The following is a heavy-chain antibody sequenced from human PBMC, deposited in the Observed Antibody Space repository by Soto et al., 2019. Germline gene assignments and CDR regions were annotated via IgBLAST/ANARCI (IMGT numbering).Heavy chain of an antibody. Sequence: QVQLVQSGAEVKKPGSAVKVSCNASGVTFTSYASSWVRQAPGQGLEWMGGIIPILRTANYAQKFPVRVTITADKSTSTAYRERSSLRSEDTSVYYCARAGSGSSGDYWGQGTLVTVSS. CDR2: IIPILRTA. D-gene: IGHD1-26*01. CDR1: GVTFTSYA. J-gene: IGHJ4*02. V-gene: IGHV1-69*06. CDR3: ARAGSGSSGDY.